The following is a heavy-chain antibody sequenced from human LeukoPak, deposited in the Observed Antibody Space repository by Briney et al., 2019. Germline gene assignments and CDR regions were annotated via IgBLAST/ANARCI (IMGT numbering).Heavy chain of an antibody. J-gene: IGHJ6*03. Sequence: PGGSLRLSCAASGFTFSSYSMNWVRQAPGKELEWVSYISSSSSTIYYADSVKGRFTISRDNAKNSLYLQMNSLRAEDTAVYYCARTTGYSSSWYVGVYYYTDVWGKGTTVTVSS. V-gene: IGHV3-48*01. CDR3: ARTTGYSSSWYVGVYYYTDV. D-gene: IGHD6-13*01. CDR2: ISSSSSTI. CDR1: GFTFSSYS.